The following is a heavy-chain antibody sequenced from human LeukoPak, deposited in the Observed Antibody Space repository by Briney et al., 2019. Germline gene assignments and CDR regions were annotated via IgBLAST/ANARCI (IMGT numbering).Heavy chain of an antibody. CDR1: GFTFSSYS. J-gene: IGHJ4*02. CDR3: ARVGAYYDSSGYPRN. CDR2: ISSSSSYI. Sequence: MSGGSLRLFCAASGFTFSSYSMNWVRQAPGKGLEWVSSISSSSSYIYYADSVKSRFTISRDNANNPLYLQINSLRAEYKAVYYCARVGAYYDSSGYPRNWGQGTLVTVSS. V-gene: IGHV3-21*01. D-gene: IGHD3-22*01.